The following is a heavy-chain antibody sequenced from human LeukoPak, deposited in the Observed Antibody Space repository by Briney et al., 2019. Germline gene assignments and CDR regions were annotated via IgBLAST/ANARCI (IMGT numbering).Heavy chain of an antibody. CDR3: ARYYGSGVDVFDI. CDR1: GGSISSHY. J-gene: IGHJ3*02. D-gene: IGHD3-10*01. V-gene: IGHV4-4*07. CDR2: IYTSGST. Sequence: PSETLSLTCTVSGGSISSHYWSWIRQPAGKGLEWIGRIYTSGSTNYNPSLKTRATMSADTSKNQFSLRLTSVTAADTAVYHCARYYGSGVDVFDIWGEGGMVTVSS.